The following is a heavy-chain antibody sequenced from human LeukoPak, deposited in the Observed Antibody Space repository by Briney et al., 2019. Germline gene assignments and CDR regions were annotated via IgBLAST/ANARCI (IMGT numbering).Heavy chain of an antibody. Sequence: APVKVSCKASGYTFTGYYMHWVRQAPGQGLDWLGWIHPDSGGTNSAQKFQGRVTMTRDTSIRTVYMELSRLKSDDTAVYYCARAPRGYCSGGSCFDYWGQGTLVTVSS. D-gene: IGHD2-15*01. J-gene: IGHJ4*02. CDR3: ARAPRGYCSGGSCFDY. V-gene: IGHV1-2*02. CDR1: GYTFTGYY. CDR2: IHPDSGGT.